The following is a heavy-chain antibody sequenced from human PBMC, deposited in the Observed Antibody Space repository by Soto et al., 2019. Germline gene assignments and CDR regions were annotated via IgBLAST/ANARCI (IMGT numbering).Heavy chain of an antibody. J-gene: IGHJ5*02. D-gene: IGHD3-22*01. CDR1: GFTFSSYA. Sequence: GGSLRLSCAASGFTFSSYAMSWVRQAPGKGLEWVSAISGSGGSTYYADSVKGRFTISRDNSKNTLYLQMNSLRAEDTAVYYCTSYYYDSSGFLGARHQYNWFDPWGQGTLVTVSS. CDR3: TSYYYDSSGFLGARHQYNWFDP. V-gene: IGHV3-23*01. CDR2: ISGSGGST.